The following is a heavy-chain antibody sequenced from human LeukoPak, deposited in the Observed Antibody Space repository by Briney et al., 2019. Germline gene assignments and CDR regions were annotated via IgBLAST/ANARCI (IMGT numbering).Heavy chain of an antibody. Sequence: SETLSLTCAVYGGSFSGYYWSWIRQPPGKGLEWIGEINYSGSTNYNPSLKSRVTISVDPSKNQFSLKLSSVTAADTAVYYCARGRRLVYCSSTSCYVHFDYWGQGTLVTVSS. CDR2: INYSGST. CDR3: ARGRRLVYCSSTSCYVHFDY. V-gene: IGHV4-34*01. J-gene: IGHJ4*02. D-gene: IGHD2-2*01. CDR1: GGSFSGYY.